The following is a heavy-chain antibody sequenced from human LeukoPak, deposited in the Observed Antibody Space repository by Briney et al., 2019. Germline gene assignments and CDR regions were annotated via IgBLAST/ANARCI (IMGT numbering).Heavy chain of an antibody. D-gene: IGHD1-26*01. CDR1: GYTFTGYY. Sequence: GASVKVSCKASGYTFTGYYMHWVRQAPGQGLEWMGRIIPILGIANYAQKFQGRVTITADKSTSTAYMEPSSLRSEDTAVYYCARLQVGATTHLDYWGQGTLVTVSS. J-gene: IGHJ4*02. V-gene: IGHV1-69*02. CDR2: IIPILGIA. CDR3: ARLQVGATTHLDY.